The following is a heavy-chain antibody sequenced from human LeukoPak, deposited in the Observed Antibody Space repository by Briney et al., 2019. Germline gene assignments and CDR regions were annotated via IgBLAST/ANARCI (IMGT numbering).Heavy chain of an antibody. J-gene: IGHJ4*02. CDR1: GFTFSSHW. D-gene: IGHD2-15*01. CDR3: ARDGVDAGIYFDF. CDR2: IKQDGSEK. Sequence: PGGSLRLSCSASGFTFSSHWMGWVRQAPGRGPEWVANIKQDGSEKYYVDSVKGRFTISRDNAKNSLYLQMNSLRAEDTAVYYCARDGVDAGIYFDFWGQGTLVTVSS. V-gene: IGHV3-7*01.